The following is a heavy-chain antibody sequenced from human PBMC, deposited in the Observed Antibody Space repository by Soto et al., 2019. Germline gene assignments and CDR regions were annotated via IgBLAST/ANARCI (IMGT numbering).Heavy chain of an antibody. CDR1: GGSITSYY. D-gene: IGHD2-2*01. V-gene: IGHV4-59*01. J-gene: IGHJ3*02. CDR2: MYYTGST. Sequence: PSETLSLTCIVSGGSITSYYWSWLRQPPGKGLEWIGYMYYTGSTNHNPALTSRVTISLDTSKNQFSLELSSMTAADTAVYYCARDSRYCSSSSCSALDAFDIWGQGTMVTVSS. CDR3: ARDSRYCSSSSCSALDAFDI.